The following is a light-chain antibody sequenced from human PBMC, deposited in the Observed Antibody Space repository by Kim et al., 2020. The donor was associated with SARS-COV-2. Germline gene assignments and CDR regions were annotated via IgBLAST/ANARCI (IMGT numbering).Light chain of an antibody. CDR3: QYYDTPSHTWT. J-gene: IGKJ1*01. V-gene: IGKV3-20*01. CDR2: STS. Sequence: EIVLTQSPVSLSLLPGERATLSCSASQTIDGSFVAWYQHKSGQPPRLLIHSTSDRAPDTPKRFAGGRSGTDFTLTVSGLETDDFGMFYCQYYDTPSHTWTFGLGTKVDIK. CDR1: QTIDGSF.